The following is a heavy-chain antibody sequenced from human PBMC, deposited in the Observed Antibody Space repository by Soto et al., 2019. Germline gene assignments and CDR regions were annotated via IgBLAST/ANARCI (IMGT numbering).Heavy chain of an antibody. CDR2: ISGSGGST. J-gene: IGHJ4*02. Sequence: GGSLRLSCAASGFTFSSYAMSWVRQAPGKGLEWVSAISGSGGSTYYADSVKGRFTISRVNSKNTLYLQMNSLRAEDTAVYYCAKDHSNYANHWVANQDYWGQGTLVTVSS. V-gene: IGHV3-23*01. CDR3: AKDHSNYANHWVANQDY. D-gene: IGHD4-4*01. CDR1: GFTFSSYA.